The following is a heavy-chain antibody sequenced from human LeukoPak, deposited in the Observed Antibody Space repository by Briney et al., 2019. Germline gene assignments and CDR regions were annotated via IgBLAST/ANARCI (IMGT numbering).Heavy chain of an antibody. D-gene: IGHD1-26*01. CDR2: IYYSGST. J-gene: IGHJ4*02. Sequence: PSETLSLNCTVSGGSISSGDYYWSWIRQPPGKGLEWIGYIYYSGSTYYNPSLKSRVTISVDTSKNQFSLKLSSVTAADTAVYYCAGLSSGSSMPFDYWGQGTLVTVSS. CDR1: GGSISSGDYY. V-gene: IGHV4-30-4*08. CDR3: AGLSSGSSMPFDY.